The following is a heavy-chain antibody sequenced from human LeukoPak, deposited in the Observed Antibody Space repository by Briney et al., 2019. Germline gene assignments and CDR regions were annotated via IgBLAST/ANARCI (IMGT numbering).Heavy chain of an antibody. D-gene: IGHD4-17*01. J-gene: IGHJ4*02. CDR3: ARHDDYGDWDY. CDR1: GGSINSITYY. Sequence: ASETLSLTCTASGGSINSITYYWGWIRQSPGKGLEWIGSVYYSGSTYYNSSLKSRVTISVDTSKNLFSLSLSSVTAADTAVYYCARHDDYGDWDYWGQGALVTVSS. V-gene: IGHV4-39*01. CDR2: VYYSGST.